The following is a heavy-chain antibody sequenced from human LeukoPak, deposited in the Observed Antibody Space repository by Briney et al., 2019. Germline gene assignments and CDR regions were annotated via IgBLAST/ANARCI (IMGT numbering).Heavy chain of an antibody. V-gene: IGHV4-59*12. D-gene: IGHD3-10*01. J-gene: IGHJ4*02. CDR3: ARDTPNYYGSGSYLLI. Sequence: SETLSLTCTVSGGSISSYYWSWIRQPPGKGLEWIGYIYYSGSTNYNPSLKSRVTISVDTSKNQFSLKLSSVTAADTAVYYCARDTPNYYGSGSYLLIWGQGTLVTVSS. CDR2: IYYSGST. CDR1: GGSISSYY.